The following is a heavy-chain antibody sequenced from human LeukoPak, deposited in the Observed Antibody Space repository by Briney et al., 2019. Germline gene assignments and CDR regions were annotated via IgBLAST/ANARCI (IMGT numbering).Heavy chain of an antibody. CDR1: GYTFTSYG. CDR3: ARGHGVWGHNWNDLDY. J-gene: IGHJ4*02. Sequence: ASVKVSCKASGYTFTSYGISWVRQATGQGLEWMGWMNPNSGNTGYAQKFQGGVTMTRNTSISTAYMELSSLRSEDTAVYYCARGHGVWGHNWNDLDYWGQGTLVTVSS. V-gene: IGHV1-8*02. D-gene: IGHD1-20*01. CDR2: MNPNSGNT.